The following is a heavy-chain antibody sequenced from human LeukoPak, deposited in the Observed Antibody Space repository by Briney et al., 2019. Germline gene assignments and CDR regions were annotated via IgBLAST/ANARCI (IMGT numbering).Heavy chain of an antibody. CDR1: GGSFSGYY. V-gene: IGHV4-34*01. J-gene: IGHJ4*02. CDR3: ARGLFDYPCDY. D-gene: IGHD4-11*01. Sequence: SETLSLTCAVSGGSFSGYYWSWIRQPPGKGLEWIGEINHSGSTNYNPSLKSRVTISVDTSKNQFSLKLSSVTAADTAVYYCARGLFDYPCDYWGQGTMVTVSS. CDR2: INHSGST.